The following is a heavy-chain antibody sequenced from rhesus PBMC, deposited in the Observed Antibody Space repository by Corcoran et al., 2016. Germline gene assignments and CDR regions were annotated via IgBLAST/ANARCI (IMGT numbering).Heavy chain of an antibody. D-gene: IGHD3-40*01. V-gene: IGHV4-160*01. Sequence: QLQRQESGPGLVKPWETLSLTGAVSGGSISGYWGSCTRQPPGKGRVWIGRSDSSAPTDYNPSLTSRVTISRDTSKNQFSLKLSSVTAADTAVYYCARDDLSLDYWGQGVLVTVSS. J-gene: IGHJ4*01. CDR2: SDSSAPT. CDR3: ARDDLSLDY. CDR1: GGSISGYW.